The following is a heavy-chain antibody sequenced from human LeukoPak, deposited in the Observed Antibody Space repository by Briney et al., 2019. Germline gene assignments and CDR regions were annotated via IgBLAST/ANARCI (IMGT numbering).Heavy chain of an antibody. CDR2: INPNSGGT. J-gene: IGHJ4*02. CDR1: GGTFSSYA. V-gene: IGHV1-2*02. D-gene: IGHD4-11*01. CDR3: ARRVAMRDYSVGY. Sequence: GASVKVSCKASGGTFSSYAISWVRQAPGQGLEWMGWINPNSGGTNYAQKFQGRVTMTRDTSISTAYMELSRLRSDDTAVYYCARRVAMRDYSVGYWGQGTLVTVSS.